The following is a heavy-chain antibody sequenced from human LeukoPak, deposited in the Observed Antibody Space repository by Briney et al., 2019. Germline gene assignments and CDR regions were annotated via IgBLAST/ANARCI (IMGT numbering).Heavy chain of an antibody. Sequence: PGGSLRLSCAASGFTFSSYAMSWVRQAPGKGLEWVSAISGSGGSTYYADSVKGRFTISRDNSRNTLYLQMNSLRAEDTAVYYCATATTPTISRHYFDSWGQGTLVTVSS. CDR3: ATATTPTISRHYFDS. V-gene: IGHV3-23*01. CDR2: ISGSGGST. CDR1: GFTFSSYA. D-gene: IGHD5-24*01. J-gene: IGHJ4*02.